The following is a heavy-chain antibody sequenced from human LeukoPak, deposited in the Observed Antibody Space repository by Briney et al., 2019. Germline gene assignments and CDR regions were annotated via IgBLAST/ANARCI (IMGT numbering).Heavy chain of an antibody. V-gene: IGHV3-48*02. J-gene: IGHJ4*02. CDR1: GFTFSGYS. CDR3: ARAAYASSPDY. CDR2: LVPVSNPI. D-gene: IGHD6-13*01. Sequence: GGSLRLSCAASGFTFSGYSMNWVRQAPGKGLEWVAYLVPVSNPIHYADSVKGPFTISRDNAQNSLSLQMNSLRDDDTAVYYCARAAYASSPDYWGQGTLVTVSS.